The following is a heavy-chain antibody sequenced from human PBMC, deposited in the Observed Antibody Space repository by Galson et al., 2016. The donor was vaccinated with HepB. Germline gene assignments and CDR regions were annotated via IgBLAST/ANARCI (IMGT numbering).Heavy chain of an antibody. CDR2: ISYSGNA. CDR3: ARDQRIGDGYDI. CDR1: GASISSGSHY. Sequence: LSLTCSVSGASISSGSHYWTWIRQHPGKGLEWIGCISYSGNAYYNPSLTSRLTISLDTSKNQFSLKLTSVTAADTAVYYCARDQRIGDGYDIWGQGTMVTVSS. V-gene: IGHV4-31*03. D-gene: IGHD2/OR15-2a*01. J-gene: IGHJ3*02.